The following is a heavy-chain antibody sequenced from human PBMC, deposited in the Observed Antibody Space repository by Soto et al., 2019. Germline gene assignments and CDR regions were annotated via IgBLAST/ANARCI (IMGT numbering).Heavy chain of an antibody. CDR1: GFTFNSYA. D-gene: IGHD5-12*01. Sequence: GGSLRLSCAVSGFTFNSYAMNWVRQSPGKGLEWVSSISGSGRTTYYADAVKGRFTISRDNSKNTLFLQMNSLRSEDTAVYYCAKGVTTIVATGSWFDHWGQGTLVTVSS. CDR2: ISGSGRTT. J-gene: IGHJ5*02. CDR3: AKGVTTIVATGSWFDH. V-gene: IGHV3-23*01.